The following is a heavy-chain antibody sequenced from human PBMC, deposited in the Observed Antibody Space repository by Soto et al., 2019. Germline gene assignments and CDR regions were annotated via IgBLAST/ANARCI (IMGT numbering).Heavy chain of an antibody. CDR2: INSDGTTI. CDR3: TIAGSYRFDY. Sequence: EVQLVESGGDLIQPGGSLRISCAASGFTFSTSWMHWVRQTPGEVLAWVSRINSDGTTINYADSVKGRFTISRDNAKNTLYLQMNSLRADDTAVYYCTIAGSYRFDYWGQGTLVTVSS. V-gene: IGHV3-74*01. J-gene: IGHJ4*02. CDR1: GFTFSTSW. D-gene: IGHD1-26*01.